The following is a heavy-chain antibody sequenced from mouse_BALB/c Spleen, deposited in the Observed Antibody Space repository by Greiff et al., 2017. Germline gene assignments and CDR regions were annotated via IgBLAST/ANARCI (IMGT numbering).Heavy chain of an antibody. CDR3: ARITTGYYYAMDY. V-gene: IGHV8-12*01. CDR1: GFSLSTSGMG. D-gene: IGHD2-4*01. CDR2: IYWDDDK. J-gene: IGHJ4*01. Sequence: QVTLKVSGPGILQPSQTLSLTCSFSGFSLSTSGMGVSWIRQPSGKGLEWLAHIYWDDDKRYNPSLKSRLTISKDTSSNQVFLKITSVDTADTATYYCARITTGYYYAMDYWGQGTSVTVSS.